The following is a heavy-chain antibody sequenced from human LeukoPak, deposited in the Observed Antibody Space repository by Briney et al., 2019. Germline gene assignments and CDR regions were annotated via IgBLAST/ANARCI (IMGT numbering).Heavy chain of an antibody. CDR2: IAYDGSSK. V-gene: IGHV3-30*04. Sequence: GGSLRLSCAASGFTFSSYALHWVRQAPGKGLEWVAVIAYDGSSKYYADSVKGRFTISRDNSKNTLFLQMNSLRAEDTAVYYCATRIAYGYFDYWGQGTLVTVSS. D-gene: IGHD3-16*01. CDR1: GFTFSSYA. J-gene: IGHJ4*02. CDR3: ATRIAYGYFDY.